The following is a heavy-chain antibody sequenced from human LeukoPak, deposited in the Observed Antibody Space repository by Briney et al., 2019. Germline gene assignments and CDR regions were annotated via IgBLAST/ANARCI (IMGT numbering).Heavy chain of an antibody. CDR1: GGTFSSYA. CDR3: ARDGEYSGYESPGAFDI. Sequence: SVKVSCKAAGGTFSSYAISWERQAPGQGLEWLGRIMPILGIANYAQKFQGRVTITADKSTSTAYMELSSLRSEDTAVYYCARDGEYSGYESPGAFDIWGQGTTVTVSS. J-gene: IGHJ3*02. V-gene: IGHV1-69*04. D-gene: IGHD5-12*01. CDR2: IMPILGIA.